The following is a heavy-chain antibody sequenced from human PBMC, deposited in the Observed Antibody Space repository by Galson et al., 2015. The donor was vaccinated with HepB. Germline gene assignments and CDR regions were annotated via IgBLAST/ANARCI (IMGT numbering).Heavy chain of an antibody. Sequence: PGQGLEWLGWISINSGNTNYAQRLQGRVTLTRDTSTNTAYMELRRLRSDDAAVYYCARDRLHSLDYWGQGTMVTVSS. CDR3: ARDRLHSLDY. D-gene: IGHD2-15*01. J-gene: IGHJ3*01. V-gene: IGHV1-18*01. CDR2: ISINSGNT.